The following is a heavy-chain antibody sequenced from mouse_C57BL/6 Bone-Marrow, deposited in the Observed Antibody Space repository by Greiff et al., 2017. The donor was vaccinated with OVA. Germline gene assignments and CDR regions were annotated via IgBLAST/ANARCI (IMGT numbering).Heavy chain of an antibody. Sequence: VKLQESGAELARPGASVKLSCKASGYTFTSYGISWVKQRTGQGLEWIGEIYPRSGNTYYNEKFKGKATLTADKSSSTAYMELRSLTSEDSAVYFCARDYSNYASYWYFDVWGTGTTVTVSS. CDR2: IYPRSGNT. CDR3: ARDYSNYASYWYFDV. J-gene: IGHJ1*03. CDR1: GYTFTSYG. D-gene: IGHD2-5*01. V-gene: IGHV1-81*01.